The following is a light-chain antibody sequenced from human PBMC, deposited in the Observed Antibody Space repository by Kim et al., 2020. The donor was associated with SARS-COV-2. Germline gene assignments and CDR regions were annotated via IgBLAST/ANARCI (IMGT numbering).Light chain of an antibody. CDR1: SSDIGSNT. Sequence: QRCTVPCSGNSSDIGSNTVNWYQHLPGTAPKLLIYSNNRRPSGVPDRFSGSKSDTSASLAISGLQSADEADYYCATWDESLNGPYVFGTGTKVTVL. CDR3: ATWDESLNGPYV. J-gene: IGLJ1*01. CDR2: SNN. V-gene: IGLV1-44*01.